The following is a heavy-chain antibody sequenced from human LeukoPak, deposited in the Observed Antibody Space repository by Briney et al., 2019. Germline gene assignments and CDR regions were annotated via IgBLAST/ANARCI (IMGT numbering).Heavy chain of an antibody. Sequence: WASVKVSCKASGYTFTNYYMHWVRQAPGQGLEWMGIINPSGGSTSYAQKFQGRVTMTRDTSTSTVYMELSSLRSEDTAVYYCARDRRGGPPLYYYGMDVWGQGTTVTVSS. CDR3: ARDRRGGPPLYYYGMDV. V-gene: IGHV1-46*01. CDR1: GYTFTNYY. J-gene: IGHJ6*02. CDR2: INPSGGST. D-gene: IGHD2-15*01.